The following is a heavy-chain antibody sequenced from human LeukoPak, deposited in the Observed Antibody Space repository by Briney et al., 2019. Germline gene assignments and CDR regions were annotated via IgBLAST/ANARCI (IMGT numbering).Heavy chain of an antibody. CDR2: IKQDGSEK. J-gene: IGHJ3*02. CDR1: GFTFSSYW. V-gene: IGHV3-7*01. Sequence: PGGSLRLSCAASGFTFSSYWMSWVRQAPGKGLEWVANIKQDGSEKYYVDSVKGRFTISRDNAKNSLYLQMNSLRAEDTAVYYCAKDDGKLGRVVLTADDAFDIWGQGTMVTVSS. CDR3: AKDDGKLGRVVLTADDAFDI. D-gene: IGHD2-2*01.